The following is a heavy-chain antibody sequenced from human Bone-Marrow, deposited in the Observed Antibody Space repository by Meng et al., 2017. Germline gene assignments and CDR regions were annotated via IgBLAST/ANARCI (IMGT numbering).Heavy chain of an antibody. V-gene: IGHV4-39*07. CDR1: GGPISSSSYY. CDR3: ARDIAMVRGVIMGYWYFDL. D-gene: IGHD3-10*01. CDR2: IYYIGST. J-gene: IGHJ2*01. Sequence: SDILSFTCTVLGGPISSSSYYWCWIRQPPGKGLEWIGSIYYIGSTNYNPSLKSRVTISVDTSKNQFSLKLSSVTAADTAVYYCARDIAMVRGVIMGYWYFDLWGRGTLVTVSS.